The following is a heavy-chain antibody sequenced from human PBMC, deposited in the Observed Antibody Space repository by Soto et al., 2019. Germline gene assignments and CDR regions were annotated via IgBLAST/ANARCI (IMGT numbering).Heavy chain of an antibody. J-gene: IGHJ5*02. Sequence: ASVKVSCKASGYTFTGYGISWVRQAPGQGLEWMGWISAYNGNTNYAQKLQGRVTMTTDTSTSTAYMELRSLRSDDTAVYYCARARWELLLGWFDPWGQGTLVTVSS. D-gene: IGHD1-26*01. CDR2: ISAYNGNT. CDR3: ARARWELLLGWFDP. V-gene: IGHV1-18*01. CDR1: GYTFTGYG.